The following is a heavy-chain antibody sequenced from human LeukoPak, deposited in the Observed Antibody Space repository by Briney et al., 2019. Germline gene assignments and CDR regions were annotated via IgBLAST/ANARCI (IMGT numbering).Heavy chain of an antibody. CDR2: IYYSGST. V-gene: IGHV4-30-4*01. CDR1: GGSISSGDYY. CDR3: ARIPATYYYGSSLTEYAFDI. J-gene: IGHJ3*02. Sequence: SETLSLTCTVSGGSISSGDYYWSWIRQPPGKGLEWIGYIYYSGSTYYNPSLKSRVTISVDTSKNQFSLKLSSVTAADTAVYYCARIPATYYYGSSLTEYAFDIWGQGTMVTVSS. D-gene: IGHD3-22*01.